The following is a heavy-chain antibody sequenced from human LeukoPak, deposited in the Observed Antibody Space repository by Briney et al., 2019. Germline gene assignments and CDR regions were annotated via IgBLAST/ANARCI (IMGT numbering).Heavy chain of an antibody. V-gene: IGHV4-59*01. D-gene: IGHD2/OR15-2a*01. CDR1: GGSISSYY. CDR3: ARDFSRGYMDV. Sequence: SETLSLTCTVSGGSISSYYWSWIRQPPGKGLEWIGYIHYSGSPNYNPSLKSRPSLSVDTSKNQISLRLNSVTAADTAMYYCARDFSRGYMDVWGKGTTVTVS. J-gene: IGHJ6*03. CDR2: IHYSGSP.